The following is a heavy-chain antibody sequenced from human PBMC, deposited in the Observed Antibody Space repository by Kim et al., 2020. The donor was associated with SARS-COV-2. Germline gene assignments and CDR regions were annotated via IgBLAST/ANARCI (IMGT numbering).Heavy chain of an antibody. V-gene: IGHV1-46*01. CDR2: INPSGGST. Sequence: ASVKVSCKASGYTFTSYYMHWVRQAPGQGLEWMGIINPSGGSTSYAQKFQGRVTMTRDTSTSTVYMELSSLGSEDTAVYYCAREFMITFGGVIGSPPDYWGQGTLVTVSS. CDR3: AREFMITFGGVIGSPPDY. J-gene: IGHJ4*02. D-gene: IGHD3-16*02. CDR1: GYTFTSYY.